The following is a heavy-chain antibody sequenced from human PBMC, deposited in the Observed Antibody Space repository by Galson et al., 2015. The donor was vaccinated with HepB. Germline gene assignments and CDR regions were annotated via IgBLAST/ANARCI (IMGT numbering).Heavy chain of an antibody. Sequence: SVKVSCKASGYTFTSYDINWVRQATGQGLEWMGWMNPNSGNTGYAQKFQGRVTMTRNTSISTAYMELSSLRSEDTAVYYCATSKGVTTVTLDYWGQGTLVTVSS. V-gene: IGHV1-8*01. CDR3: ATSKGVTTVTLDY. CDR2: MNPNSGNT. CDR1: GYTFTSYD. D-gene: IGHD4-17*01. J-gene: IGHJ4*02.